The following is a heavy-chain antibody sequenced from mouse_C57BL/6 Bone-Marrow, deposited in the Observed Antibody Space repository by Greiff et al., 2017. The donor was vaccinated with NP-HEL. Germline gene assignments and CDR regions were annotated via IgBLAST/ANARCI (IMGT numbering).Heavy chain of an antibody. Sequence: EVQRVESGGGLVKPGGSLKLSCAASGFTFSDYGMHWVRQAPEKGLEWVAYISSGSSTIYYADTVKGRFTISRDNAKNTLFLQMTSLRSEDTAMFYWGRGGYYYGSSFDYWGQGTTLTVSS. CDR3: GRGGYYYGSSFDY. CDR2: ISSGSSTI. CDR1: GFTFSDYG. J-gene: IGHJ2*01. D-gene: IGHD1-1*01. V-gene: IGHV5-17*01.